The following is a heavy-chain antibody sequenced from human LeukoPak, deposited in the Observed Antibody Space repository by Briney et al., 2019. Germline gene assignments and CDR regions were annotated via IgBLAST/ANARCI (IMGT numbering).Heavy chain of an antibody. Sequence: KPSETLSLTCTVSGGSISSSSYYWGWIRQPPGKGLEWIGSIYYSGSTYYNPSLKSRVTISVDTSKNQFSLKLSSVTAADTAVYYCARDPGDCEYYYGMDVWGQGTTVTVSS. CDR2: IYYSGST. D-gene: IGHD2-21*02. J-gene: IGHJ6*02. CDR1: GGSISSSSYY. V-gene: IGHV4-39*07. CDR3: ARDPGDCEYYYGMDV.